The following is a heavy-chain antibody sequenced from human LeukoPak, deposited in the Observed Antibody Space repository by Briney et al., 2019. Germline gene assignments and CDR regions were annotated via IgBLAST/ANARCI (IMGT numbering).Heavy chain of an antibody. J-gene: IGHJ3*02. CDR2: ISSSGSSI. D-gene: IGHD2-2*01. Sequence: GGSLRLSCAASGFTFNTFWMSWVRQAPGKGLEWVSTISSSGSSIFYAASVKGRFTISRDNARNSLYLQMNSLRAEDTAVYYCGSLDSREDSTSRWGPLDIWGRGTMVTVSS. V-gene: IGHV3-21*01. CDR1: GFTFNTFW. CDR3: GSLDSREDSTSRWGPLDI.